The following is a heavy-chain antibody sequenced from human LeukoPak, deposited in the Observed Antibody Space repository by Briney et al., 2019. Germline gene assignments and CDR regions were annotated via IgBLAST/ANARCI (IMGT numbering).Heavy chain of an antibody. CDR2: ISSGGGGT. Sequence: PGGSLRLSCAASGFTFSSYAMSWVRQPPGKGLEWVSAISSGGGGTYYADSVKRRITISRTTSNNTSYLQMNIMTAATTAVYHCTKGSPGYSSSCFDSWGQGALVTVSS. CDR3: TKGSPGYSSSCFDS. V-gene: IGHV3-23*01. CDR1: GFTFSSYA. D-gene: IGHD6-13*01. J-gene: IGHJ4*02.